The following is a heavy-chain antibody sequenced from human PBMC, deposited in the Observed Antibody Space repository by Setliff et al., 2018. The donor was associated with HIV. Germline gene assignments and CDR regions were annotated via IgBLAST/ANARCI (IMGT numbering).Heavy chain of an antibody. CDR3: AGGSRGDYGDYGAFIRYFDL. Sequence: GASVKVSCKASGYTFTDYYMHWVRQAPGQGLEWMGIINPSGGSTTYAQKFQGRVTMTRDTSTSTVNMELSSLRSEDTAVYYCAGGSRGDYGDYGAFIRYFDLWGRGTLVTVSS. V-gene: IGHV1-46*01. CDR1: GYTFTDYY. CDR2: INPSGGST. D-gene: IGHD4-17*01. J-gene: IGHJ2*01.